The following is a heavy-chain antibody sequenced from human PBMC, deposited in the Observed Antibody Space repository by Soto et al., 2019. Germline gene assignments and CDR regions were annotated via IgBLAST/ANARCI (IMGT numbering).Heavy chain of an antibody. CDR1: GYTFTSYG. D-gene: IGHD1-7*01. CDR3: APDQIWTYPWNYARLNYLDP. CDR2: INAANGDT. Sequence: ASVKVSCKASGYTFTSYGIHWVRQAPGQRLEWMGWINAANGDTKYSPKFQGRVTITRDTSASTAYMELSSLRSEDTAVYYCAPDQIWTYPWNYARLNYLDPWGQGTLVTVSS. J-gene: IGHJ5*02. V-gene: IGHV1-3*01.